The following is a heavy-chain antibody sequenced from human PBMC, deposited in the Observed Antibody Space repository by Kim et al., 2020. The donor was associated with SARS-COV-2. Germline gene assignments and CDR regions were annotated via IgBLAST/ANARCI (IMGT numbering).Heavy chain of an antibody. V-gene: IGHV3-7*03. CDR2: IKQDGSEK. D-gene: IGHD6-13*01. CDR3: ARELAAGTWEYFQH. CDR1: GFTFSSYW. Sequence: GGSLRLSCAASGFTFSSYWMSWVRQAPGKGLEWVANIKQDGSEKYYVDSVKGRFTISRDNAKNSLYLQMNSLRAEDTAVYYCARELAAGTWEYFQHWGQGTLVTVSS. J-gene: IGHJ1*01.